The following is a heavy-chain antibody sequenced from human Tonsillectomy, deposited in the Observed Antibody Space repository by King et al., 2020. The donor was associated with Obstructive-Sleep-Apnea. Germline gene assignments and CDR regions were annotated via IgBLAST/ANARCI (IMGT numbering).Heavy chain of an antibody. CDR3: ERERRNSVIRGTYGQFDY. V-gene: IGHV3-53*01. D-gene: IGHD1-26*01. CDR1: GISVSTSY. Sequence: VQLVESGGGLVQPGGSLRLSCTASGISVSTSYMTWVRQAPGKGPEWVSVIYTGGNTYYGDSVKGRFTISRDNSKNTVDLQMTNLRREDTAVYFCERERRNSVIRGTYGQFDYWGQGTLVTVSS. CDR2: IYTGGNT. J-gene: IGHJ4*02.